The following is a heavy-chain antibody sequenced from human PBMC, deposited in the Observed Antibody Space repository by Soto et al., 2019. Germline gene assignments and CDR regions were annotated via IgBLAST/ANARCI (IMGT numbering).Heavy chain of an antibody. Sequence: SLRLSCAASGFTFYDYAIHFFRQCPFKCLEWVSGISWNSGRIDYADSVKGRFTISRDNAKKSLYLQMNSLRGEDTALYYCAKDIREYGSGWTYFDNWGQGTLVTVSS. CDR2: ISWNSGRI. J-gene: IGHJ4*02. CDR1: GFTFYDYA. CDR3: AKDIREYGSGWTYFDN. V-gene: IGHV3-9*01. D-gene: IGHD6-19*01.